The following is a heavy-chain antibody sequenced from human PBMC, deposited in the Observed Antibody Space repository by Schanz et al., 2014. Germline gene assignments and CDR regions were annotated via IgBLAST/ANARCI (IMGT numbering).Heavy chain of an antibody. Sequence: QVQLVESGGGVVQPGRSLRLSCAASGFTFRIYGMHWVRQAPGKGLEWVALISYDGSSKNHADSVQGRFTISRDNAKNSLYLQMNSLRVEDTAVYYCARDLISSGWYGWGQGTLVTVSS. CDR1: GFTFRIYG. D-gene: IGHD6-19*01. J-gene: IGHJ4*02. CDR3: ARDLISSGWYG. CDR2: ISYDGSSK. V-gene: IGHV3-33*01.